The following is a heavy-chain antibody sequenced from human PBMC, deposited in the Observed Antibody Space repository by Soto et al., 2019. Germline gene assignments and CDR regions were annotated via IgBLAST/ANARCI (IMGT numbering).Heavy chain of an antibody. V-gene: IGHV3-7*03. D-gene: IGHD6-13*01. CDR2: IKQEGKDK. CDR1: GFSFSSYW. CDR3: AKGILVKPPGTRTFDI. Sequence: EVQLVESGGGLAQPGESLRLSCTASGFSFSSYWMSWVLQAPGKGLEWVANIKQEGKDKYYVDSVKGRFTISRDNTKNSLYLQMDSLRVEDTAIYYCAKGILVKPPGTRTFDIWGQGTMVIVSS. J-gene: IGHJ3*02.